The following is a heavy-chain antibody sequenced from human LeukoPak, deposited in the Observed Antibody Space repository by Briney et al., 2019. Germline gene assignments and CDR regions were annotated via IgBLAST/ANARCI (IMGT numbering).Heavy chain of an antibody. Sequence: ASVKVSCKASGYTFTSYGISWVRQAPGQGLEWMGWISAYNGNTNYAQKLQGRVTMTTDTSTSTAYMELRSLRSDDTAVYYCARVGVPPEGYCSSTSCYTLGWFDPWGQGTLVTVSS. J-gene: IGHJ5*02. CDR2: ISAYNGNT. CDR3: ARVGVPPEGYCSSTSCYTLGWFDP. D-gene: IGHD2-2*02. CDR1: GYTFTSYG. V-gene: IGHV1-18*01.